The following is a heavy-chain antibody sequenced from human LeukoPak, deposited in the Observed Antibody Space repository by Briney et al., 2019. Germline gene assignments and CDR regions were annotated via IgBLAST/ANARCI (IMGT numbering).Heavy chain of an antibody. V-gene: IGHV3-7*01. Sequence: SGGSLRLSCVASGFTFSVYWMSWVRQAPGKGLEWVANIKQDGSEKYYVKSVKGRFTISRDNAKNSMYLQMNSLTAEDTAVYYCAGGGSGWYGYWGQGTLVTVSS. CDR3: AGGGSGWYGY. CDR1: GFTFSVYW. J-gene: IGHJ4*02. D-gene: IGHD6-19*01. CDR2: IKQDGSEK.